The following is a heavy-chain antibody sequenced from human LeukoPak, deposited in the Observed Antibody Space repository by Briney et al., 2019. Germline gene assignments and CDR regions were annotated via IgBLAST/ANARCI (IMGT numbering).Heavy chain of an antibody. V-gene: IGHV3-73*01. D-gene: IGHD4-23*01. CDR2: IRSKANSYAT. Sequence: GGSLRLSCAASGFTFSGSAMHWVRKASGKGLEWVGRIRSKANSYATAYAASVKGRFTISRDDSKNTAYLQMNSLKTEDTAVYYCTSSGGNSDWDYYYYYMDVWGKGTTVTISS. CDR1: GFTFSGSA. CDR3: TSSGGNSDWDYYYYYMDV. J-gene: IGHJ6*03.